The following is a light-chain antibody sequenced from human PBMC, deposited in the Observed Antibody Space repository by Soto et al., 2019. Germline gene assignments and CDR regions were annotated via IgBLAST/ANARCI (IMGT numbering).Light chain of an antibody. CDR3: QQYNSFSWT. J-gene: IGKJ1*01. Sequence: DIQMTQSPSTLSASVGDRVTITCRASQSTSTGLAWYQQKPGKAPKPLIYDASSLESGVPSRLSGSGSGIEFTLTISSLQPDDFATYYCQQYNSFSWTFGQGTKVEIK. CDR1: QSTSTG. CDR2: DAS. V-gene: IGKV1-5*01.